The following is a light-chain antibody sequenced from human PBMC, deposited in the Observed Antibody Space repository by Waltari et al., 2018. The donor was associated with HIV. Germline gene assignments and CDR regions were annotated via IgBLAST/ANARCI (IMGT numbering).Light chain of an antibody. Sequence: EFVLTQSPGTMSLSPGDRATLSCRASQSVSSSDLAWYQQRPGQAPRLLIYGASSRAAGIPDRFTGSGSGTDFTLTISRLEPEDFAVYYCQHFDTSLPKYTFGQGTKLEIK. CDR3: QHFDTSLPKYT. CDR1: QSVSSSD. J-gene: IGKJ2*01. CDR2: GAS. V-gene: IGKV3-20*01.